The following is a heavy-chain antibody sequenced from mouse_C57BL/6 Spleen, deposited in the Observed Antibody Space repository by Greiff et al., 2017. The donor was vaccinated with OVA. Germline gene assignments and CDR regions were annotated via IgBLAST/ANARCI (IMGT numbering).Heavy chain of an antibody. J-gene: IGHJ1*03. D-gene: IGHD1-1*01. CDR2: TFYSGIT. Sequence: VQLKQSGPSLVRPSQTLSLTCTVTGFSINSDCYWIWIRQFPGNKLEYIGYTFYSGITYYNPSLESRTYITRDTSKNQFSLKLSSVTTEDTATYYCARGPLTTVVADWYFDVWGTGTTVTVSS. V-gene: IGHV3-3*01. CDR1: GFSINSDCY. CDR3: ARGPLTTVVADWYFDV.